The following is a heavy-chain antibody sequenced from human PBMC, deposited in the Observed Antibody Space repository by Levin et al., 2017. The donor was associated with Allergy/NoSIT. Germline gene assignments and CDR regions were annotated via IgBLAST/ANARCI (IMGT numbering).Heavy chain of an antibody. CDR2: IYPGDSDT. Sequence: GESLKISCKGSGYSFTSYWIGWVRQMPGKGLEWMGIIYPGDSDTRYSPSFQGQVTISADKSISTAYLQWSSLKASDTAMYYCARLQGSSSWYEKTDAFDIWGQGTMVTVSS. CDR1: GYSFTSYW. CDR3: ARLQGSSSWYEKTDAFDI. J-gene: IGHJ3*02. D-gene: IGHD6-13*01. V-gene: IGHV5-51*01.